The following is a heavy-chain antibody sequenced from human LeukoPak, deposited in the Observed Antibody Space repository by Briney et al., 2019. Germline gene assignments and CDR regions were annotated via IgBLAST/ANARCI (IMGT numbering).Heavy chain of an antibody. CDR3: ARVEDYDILTGFDY. D-gene: IGHD3-9*01. Sequence: GGSLRLSCAASGFTFSSSSMNWVRQAPGKGLEWLSYISISSSTIYYADSVKGRFTISRDNAKNPLYLQMNSLRAEDTAVYYCARVEDYDILTGFDYWGQGTLVTVSS. CDR1: GFTFSSSS. J-gene: IGHJ4*02. V-gene: IGHV3-48*04. CDR2: ISISSSTI.